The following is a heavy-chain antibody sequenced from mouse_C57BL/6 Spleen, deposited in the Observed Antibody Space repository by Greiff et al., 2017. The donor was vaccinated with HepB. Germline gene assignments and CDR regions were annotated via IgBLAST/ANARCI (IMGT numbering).Heavy chain of an antibody. J-gene: IGHJ4*01. CDR2: IDPNSGGT. CDR1: GYTLNRYW. V-gene: IGHV1-72*01. D-gene: IGHD2-4*01. CDR3: VRLYEYDGDAMDY. Sequence: QVQLQQPGAELVKPGASVKLSCKASGYTLNRYWMHWVKQRPGRGLEWIGRIDPNSGGTKYNEKFKSKATLTVDKPSSTAYMQLSSMTSEDSAVYYCVRLYEYDGDAMDYWGQGTSVTVSS.